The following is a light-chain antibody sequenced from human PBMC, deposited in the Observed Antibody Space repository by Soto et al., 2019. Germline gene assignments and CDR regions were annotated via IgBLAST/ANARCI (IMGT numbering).Light chain of an antibody. V-gene: IGLV1-51*01. CDR1: SSNIGTNF. CDR2: DNV. Sequence: QAVVTQPPSASGTPGQRVTISCSGTSSNIGTNFVSWYQHLPGTAPKILIYDNVKRPSGIPDRFSGFKSGASATLGITGLQTGDEADYYCGSWDTSLNLCYVFGTGTKLTVL. CDR3: GSWDTSLNLCYV. J-gene: IGLJ1*01.